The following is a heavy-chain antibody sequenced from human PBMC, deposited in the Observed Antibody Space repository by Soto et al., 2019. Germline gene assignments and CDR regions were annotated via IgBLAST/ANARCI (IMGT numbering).Heavy chain of an antibody. CDR1: GYTFTSYG. V-gene: IGHV1-18*01. D-gene: IGHD1-26*01. Sequence: QVQLVQSGAEVKKPWASVKVSCKASGYTFTSYGISWVRQAPGQGREWMGWISAYNGNTNYAQKLQGRVIMTTDASTSTDYRELRSLRSDDAAVYYCASKGAWGLYFDYWGQGTLVTVSS. J-gene: IGHJ4*02. CDR2: ISAYNGNT. CDR3: ASKGAWGLYFDY.